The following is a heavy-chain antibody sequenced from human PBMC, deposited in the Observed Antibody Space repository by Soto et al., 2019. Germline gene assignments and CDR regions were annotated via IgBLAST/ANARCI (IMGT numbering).Heavy chain of an antibody. CDR2: INHSGST. D-gene: IGHD4-17*01. Sequence: SETLSLTCAVDGECFSGYYCSWIRQPPGKGLEWIGEINHSGSTNYNPSLKSRVTISVDTSKNQFSLKLSSVTAADTAVYYCSRGAGSTVTTGAHLDYRGQGTLVTVSS. J-gene: IGHJ4*02. CDR3: SRGAGSTVTTGAHLDY. CDR1: GECFSGYY. V-gene: IGHV4-34*01.